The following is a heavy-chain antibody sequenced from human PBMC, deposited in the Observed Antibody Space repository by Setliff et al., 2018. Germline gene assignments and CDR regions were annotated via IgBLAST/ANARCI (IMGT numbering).Heavy chain of an antibody. CDR1: GYTFTTYY. D-gene: IGHD3-3*01. CDR2: INPGDGST. Sequence: ASVKVSCKASGYTFTTYYMHWVRQAPGQGLEWMGVINPGDGSTTYAQKSQGRVKMTRDTSTNTVYMQLNSLRFEDRAVYYCARENTAKNFWGEESDYWGQGTLVTVSS. CDR3: ARENTAKNFWGEESDY. J-gene: IGHJ4*02. V-gene: IGHV1-46*01.